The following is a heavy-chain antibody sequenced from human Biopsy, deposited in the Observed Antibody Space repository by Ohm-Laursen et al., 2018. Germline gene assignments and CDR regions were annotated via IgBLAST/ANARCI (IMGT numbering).Heavy chain of an antibody. Sequence: SVKVSCKVSGYTFTTYGISWVRQAPGQGLEWMGWINTYSGNTNYGKKFHDRVIMTSDTSTSTAYLEHRSLRSDDMAVYYCARDYYPYVDYLKDVPLCDSWGQGTLVTVSS. V-gene: IGHV1-18*03. CDR2: INTYSGNT. J-gene: IGHJ4*02. CDR3: ARDYYPYVDYLKDVPLCDS. CDR1: GYTFTTYG. D-gene: IGHD4-17*01.